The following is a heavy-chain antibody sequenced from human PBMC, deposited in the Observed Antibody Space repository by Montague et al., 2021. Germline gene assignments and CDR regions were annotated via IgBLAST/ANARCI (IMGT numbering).Heavy chain of an antibody. CDR3: TFYKFRETPRGFGY. J-gene: IGHJ4*02. CDR1: GFTFSSYW. Sequence: SLRLSCAASGFTFSSYWMHRVRQAPGKGLVWVSRISTDGSSTTYADSVKGRFTTSRDNAKNMLYLQMNSLRAEDTAVYYCTFYKFRETPRGFGYWGQGTLVTVSA. CDR2: ISTDGSST. D-gene: IGHD3-10*01. V-gene: IGHV3-74*01.